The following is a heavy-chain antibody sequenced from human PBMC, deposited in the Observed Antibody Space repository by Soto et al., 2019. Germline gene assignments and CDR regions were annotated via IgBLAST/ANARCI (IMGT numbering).Heavy chain of an antibody. Sequence: QLQLQESGPGLVKPSETLSLTCTVSGGSISSSSYYWGWIRQPPGKGLEWIGSIYYSGSTYYNPSLKSRVTISVDTSKNQFSLELSSVTAADTAVYYCAKGDIVATLYFDYWGQGTLVTVSS. CDR1: GGSISSSSYY. J-gene: IGHJ4*02. CDR3: AKGDIVATLYFDY. V-gene: IGHV4-39*01. D-gene: IGHD5-12*01. CDR2: IYYSGST.